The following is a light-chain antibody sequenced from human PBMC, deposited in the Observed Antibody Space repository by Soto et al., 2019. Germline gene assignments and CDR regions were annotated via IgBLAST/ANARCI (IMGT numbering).Light chain of an antibody. CDR1: QGISSY. Sequence: DIQLTQSPSFLSASVGDRVTISCRASQGISSYLAWYQQTPGKAPKLLIYASSILQSGVPLRFSDSGSGTEFTLTISSLQPEDFATYYCQQRNTFPVTFGQGTGLAI. V-gene: IGKV1-9*01. J-gene: IGKJ5*01. CDR2: ASS. CDR3: QQRNTFPVT.